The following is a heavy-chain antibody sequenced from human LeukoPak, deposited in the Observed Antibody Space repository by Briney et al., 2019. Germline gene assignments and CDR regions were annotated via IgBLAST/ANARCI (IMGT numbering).Heavy chain of an antibody. CDR2: ISYDGSNK. J-gene: IGHJ4*02. D-gene: IGHD6-19*01. V-gene: IGHV3-30*18. CDR1: GFTFNSYW. CDR3: AKLRSSGWYGG. Sequence: GGSLRLSCTASGFTFNSYWMSWVRQAPGKGLEWVAVISYDGSNKYCADSVKGRFTISRDNSKNTLYLQMNSLRAEDTAVYYCAKLRSSGWYGGWGLGTLVTVSS.